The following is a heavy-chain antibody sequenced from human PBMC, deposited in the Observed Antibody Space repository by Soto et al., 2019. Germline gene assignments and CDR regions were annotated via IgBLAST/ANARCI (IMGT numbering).Heavy chain of an antibody. J-gene: IGHJ3*02. CDR2: ISGNSGST. CDR1: GFTFNSYA. Sequence: EVQLLESGGGLVQPGGSLRLSCAASGFTFNSYAMSWVRQAPREGLVWVSAISGNSGSTYYADSVKGRFTISRDNSKNTQYLQMNSLRAEDTAVYYCAKDIVVIPAAGDAFDIWGQGTMVTVSS. CDR3: AKDIVVIPAAGDAFDI. V-gene: IGHV3-23*01. D-gene: IGHD2-2*01.